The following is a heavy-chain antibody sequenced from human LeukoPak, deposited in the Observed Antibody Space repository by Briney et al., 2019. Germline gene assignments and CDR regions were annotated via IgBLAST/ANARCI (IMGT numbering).Heavy chain of an antibody. J-gene: IGHJ4*02. Sequence: PGGSLRLSCAASGFTFSSYAMHWVRQAPGKGLEWVSSISSSSSYIYYADSVKGRFTISRDNAKNSLYLQMNSLRAKDTAVYYCAGGGQLWFFDYWGQGTLVTVSS. CDR2: ISSSSSYI. D-gene: IGHD5-18*01. V-gene: IGHV3-21*01. CDR3: AGGGQLWFFDY. CDR1: GFTFSSYA.